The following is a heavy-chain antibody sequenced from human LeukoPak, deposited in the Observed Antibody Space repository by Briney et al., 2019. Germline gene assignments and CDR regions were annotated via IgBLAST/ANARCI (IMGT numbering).Heavy chain of an antibody. Sequence: ASVKVSCKTSGGTSSSYAISWVRQAPGQGLEWMGGIIPIFGTANYAQKFQGRVTITTDESTSTAYIELSSLRSEDTAVYYCALRGLGFDYWGQGTLVTVSS. CDR2: IIPIFGTA. D-gene: IGHD5-12*01. CDR3: ALRGLGFDY. V-gene: IGHV1-69*05. J-gene: IGHJ4*02. CDR1: GGTSSSYA.